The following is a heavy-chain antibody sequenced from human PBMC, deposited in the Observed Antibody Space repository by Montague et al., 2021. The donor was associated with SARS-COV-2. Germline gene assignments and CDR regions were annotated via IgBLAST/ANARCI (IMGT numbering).Heavy chain of an antibody. V-gene: IGHV4-59*13. CDR3: ARDLGDY. CDR1: GGSISSYY. CDR2: IYYSGST. Sequence: SETLSLTCTVSGGSISSYYCSWSRQPPGKGLEWIGYIYYSGSTNYNPTLKSPVTISVATTKNQFSLKLSSVTAADTAVYDCARDLGDYWGQGTLVTVSS. J-gene: IGHJ4*02.